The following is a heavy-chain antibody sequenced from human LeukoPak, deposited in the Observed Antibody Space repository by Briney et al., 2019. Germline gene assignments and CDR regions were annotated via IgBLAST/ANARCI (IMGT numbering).Heavy chain of an antibody. CDR2: INHSGST. CDR1: GGSFSGYY. J-gene: IGHJ5*02. D-gene: IGHD6-13*01. CDR3: ARLLRYSSSWSRGGNWFDP. V-gene: IGHV4-34*01. Sequence: SETLSLTCAVYGGSFSGYYWSWIRQPPGKGLEWIGEINHSGSTNYNPSLKSRVTISVDTSKNQFSLKLSSVTAADTAVYYCARLLRYSSSWSRGGNWFDPWGQGTLVTVSS.